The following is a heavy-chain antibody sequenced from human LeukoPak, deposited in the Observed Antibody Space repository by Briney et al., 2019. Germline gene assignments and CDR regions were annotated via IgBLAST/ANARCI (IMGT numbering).Heavy chain of an antibody. D-gene: IGHD3-10*01. J-gene: IGHJ6*03. CDR3: ARSGSGIYAGYIDV. CDR2: IYSGGST. CDR1: GFTVSSNY. Sequence: GGSLRLSCAASGFTVSSNYMSWVRQAPGKGLEWVSVIYSGGSTYYADSVKGRFTISRDNSKNTLYLQMNSLRAEDTAVYYCARSGSGIYAGYIDVWGKGTTVTISS. V-gene: IGHV3-66*01.